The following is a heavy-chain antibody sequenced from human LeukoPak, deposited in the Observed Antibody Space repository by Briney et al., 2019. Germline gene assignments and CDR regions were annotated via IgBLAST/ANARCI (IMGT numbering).Heavy chain of an antibody. D-gene: IGHD6-13*01. CDR1: GYSFTNYW. CDR2: IYPGDSDT. V-gene: IGHV5-51*01. Sequence: NAGESLKISCKGSGYSFTNYWIAWVRQMPGKGLEWMGIIYPGDSDTRYSPSFQGQVTISADKSISTAYVQWSSLKASDTAMYFCARAIAAAGPSVDHWGQGTLVTVSS. J-gene: IGHJ4*02. CDR3: ARAIAAAGPSVDH.